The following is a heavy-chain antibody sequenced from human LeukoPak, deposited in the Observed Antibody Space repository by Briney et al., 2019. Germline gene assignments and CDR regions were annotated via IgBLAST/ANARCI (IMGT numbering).Heavy chain of an antibody. D-gene: IGHD3-10*02. V-gene: IGHV3-48*03. CDR1: GFTFGDYP. Sequence: PGGSLRLSCTVSGFTFGDYPMSWARQAPGKGLEWVSYISSSGSTIYYADSVKGRFTISRDNAKNSLYLQMNSLRAEDTAVYYCAELGITMIGGVWGKGTTVTISS. J-gene: IGHJ6*04. CDR2: ISSSGSTI. CDR3: AELGITMIGGV.